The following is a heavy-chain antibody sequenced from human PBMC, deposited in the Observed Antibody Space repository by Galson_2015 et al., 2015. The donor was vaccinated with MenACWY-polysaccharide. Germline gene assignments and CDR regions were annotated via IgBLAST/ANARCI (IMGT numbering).Heavy chain of an antibody. D-gene: IGHD3-22*01. CDR2: VYRDGTT. J-gene: IGHJ4*02. V-gene: IGHV3-53*01. Sequence: VSVVYRDGTTYHADSVKGRFTISRDNSKNTLHLQMNSLRVEDTAVYYCAGGYFRFEDWGQGTLVTVSS. CDR3: AGGYFRFED.